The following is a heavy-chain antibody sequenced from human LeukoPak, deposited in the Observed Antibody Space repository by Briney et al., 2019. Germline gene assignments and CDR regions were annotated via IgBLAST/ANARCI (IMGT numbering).Heavy chain of an antibody. J-gene: IGHJ6*03. CDR3: ARGDDYYYYMDV. Sequence: KPSQTLSLTCTVSGGSISSGDYYWSWIRRPPGKGLEWIGYIYYSGSTYYNPSLKGRVTISVDTSKNQFSLKLSSVTAADTAVYYCARGDDYYYYMDVWGKGTTVTVSS. V-gene: IGHV4-30-4*08. CDR2: IYYSGST. CDR1: GGSISSGDYY.